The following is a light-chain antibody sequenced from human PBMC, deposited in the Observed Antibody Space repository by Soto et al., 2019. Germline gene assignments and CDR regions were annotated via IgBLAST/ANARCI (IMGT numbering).Light chain of an antibody. Sequence: DIQMTQSPSTLSASVGDRVTITCRASQSISSSLAWYQQKPGKSPNLLIYKASSLESGVPSRFSGSGSGTEFTLTISSLQPDDFATYYCQQCNSYPWTFGQGTEVEIK. CDR3: QQCNSYPWT. CDR1: QSISSS. CDR2: KAS. V-gene: IGKV1-5*03. J-gene: IGKJ1*01.